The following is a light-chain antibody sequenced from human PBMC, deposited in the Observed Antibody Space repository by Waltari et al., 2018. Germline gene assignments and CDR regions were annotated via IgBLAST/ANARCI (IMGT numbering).Light chain of an antibody. CDR3: QQRGTYLGLT. J-gene: IGKJ4*01. Sequence: VLTQSPATLSLSPGERATLSCRASQSVSKYLAWYQQKPGQAPRLLIFDASNRATGIPARFSGSGSGTEVSLNISSLEPEDFAVYYCQQRGTYLGLTFGGGTKVDIK. CDR1: QSVSKY. CDR2: DAS. V-gene: IGKV3-11*01.